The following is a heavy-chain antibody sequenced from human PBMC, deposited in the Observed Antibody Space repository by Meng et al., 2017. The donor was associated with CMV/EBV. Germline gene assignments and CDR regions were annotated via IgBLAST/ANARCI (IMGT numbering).Heavy chain of an antibody. J-gene: IGHJ6*02. V-gene: IGHV3-15*01. D-gene: IGHD3-3*01. CDR1: GFTFSNAW. Sequence: GGSLRLSCAASGFTFSNAWMSWVRQAPGKGLEWVGRIKSKTDGGTTDYAAPVKGRFTISRDDSKNTLYLQMNSLKTEDTAVYYCTTDGDNDFWSGYYFPSMDVWGQGTTVTVSS. CDR2: IKSKTDGGTT. CDR3: TTDGDNDFWSGYYFPSMDV.